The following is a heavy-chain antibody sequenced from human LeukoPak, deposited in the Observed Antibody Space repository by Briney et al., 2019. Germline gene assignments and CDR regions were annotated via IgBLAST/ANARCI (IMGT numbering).Heavy chain of an antibody. J-gene: IGHJ4*02. Sequence: VASVKVCCKASGYTFIDYYMHWVRQAPGQGLEWIGWISPNSGGTKYVQKFQGRVTMTRDTSITTVYMELSGLSFDDTAVYYCARGGGRYSVDYWGQGTLVIVSS. CDR1: GYTFIDYY. CDR3: ARGGGRYSVDY. CDR2: ISPNSGGT. V-gene: IGHV1-2*02. D-gene: IGHD1-26*01.